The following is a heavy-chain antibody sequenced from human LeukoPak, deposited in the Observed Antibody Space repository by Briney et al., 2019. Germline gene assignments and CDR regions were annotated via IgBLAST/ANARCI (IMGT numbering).Heavy chain of an antibody. V-gene: IGHV4-4*07. CDR1: GGSISSYY. J-gene: IGHJ5*02. D-gene: IGHD3-3*01. Sequence: SETLSLTRTVSGGSISSYYWSWIRQPAGKGLEWIGRIYTSGSTNYNPSLKSRVTMSVDTSKNQFSLKLSSVTAADTAVYYCARARREIRFPEWFDPWGQGTLVTVSS. CDR2: IYTSGST. CDR3: ARARREIRFPEWFDP.